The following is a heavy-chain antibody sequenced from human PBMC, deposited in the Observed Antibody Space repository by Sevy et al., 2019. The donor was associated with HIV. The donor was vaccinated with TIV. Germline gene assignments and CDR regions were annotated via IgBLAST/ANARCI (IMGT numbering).Heavy chain of an antibody. V-gene: IGHV4-39*01. Sequence: SETLTLTCTVSGGSISSSSYYWGWIRQPPGKGLEWIGSIYYSGSTYYNPSLKSRVTISVDTSKNQFSLKLSSVTAADTAVYYCARRVAGIFDYWGQGTLVTVSS. CDR3: ARRVAGIFDY. J-gene: IGHJ4*02. CDR2: IYYSGST. D-gene: IGHD6-19*01. CDR1: GGSISSSSYY.